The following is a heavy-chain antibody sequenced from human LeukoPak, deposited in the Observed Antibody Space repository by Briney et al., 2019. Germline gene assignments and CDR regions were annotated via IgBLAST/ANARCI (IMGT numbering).Heavy chain of an antibody. CDR3: ARDTSAGPPDCSSTSCYGVVGFDY. J-gene: IGHJ4*02. CDR1: GYTFTSYY. CDR2: INPSGGST. D-gene: IGHD2-2*01. Sequence: ASVKVSCTASGYTFTSYYMHWVRQAPGQGLEWMGIINPSGGSTSYAQKFQGRVTMTRDTSTSTVYMELSSLRSEDAAVYYCARDTSAGPPDCSSTSCYGVVGFDYWGQGTLVTVSS. V-gene: IGHV1-46*01.